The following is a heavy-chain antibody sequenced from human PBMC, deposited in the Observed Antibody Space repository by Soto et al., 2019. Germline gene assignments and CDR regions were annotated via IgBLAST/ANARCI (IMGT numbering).Heavy chain of an antibody. CDR2: ISYDGNIR. J-gene: IGHJ4*02. Sequence: PGGSLRLSCAASGFTFSDYGMHWVRQPPGKGLEWVALISYDGNIRYYADSVKGRFTISRDNSRNTVYLQMNSLRLEDAALYYCAKDNVAAIDYWGQGTLVTV. D-gene: IGHD6-13*01. CDR1: GFTFSDYG. V-gene: IGHV3-30*18. CDR3: AKDNVAAIDY.